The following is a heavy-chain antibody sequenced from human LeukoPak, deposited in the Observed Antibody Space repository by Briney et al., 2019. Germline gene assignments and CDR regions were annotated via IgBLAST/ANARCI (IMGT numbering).Heavy chain of an antibody. J-gene: IGHJ3*02. D-gene: IGHD3-16*01. CDR1: GYTFSSYA. CDR2: ISVYSGNT. CDR3: ARDSGIMNMFGGGRGTVLEEPNDVLDI. Sequence: ASVKVSCKASGYTFSSYAITWVRQAPGQGLEWMGWISVYSGNTNYAQKFQGRVTMTTDTSTSTANMELRSLRSDDTAVYYCARDSGIMNMFGGGRGTVLEEPNDVLDIWGQGTMVTVSS. V-gene: IGHV1-18*01.